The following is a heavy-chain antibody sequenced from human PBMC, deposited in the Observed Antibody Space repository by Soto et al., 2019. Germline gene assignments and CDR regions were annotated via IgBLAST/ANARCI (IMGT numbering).Heavy chain of an antibody. V-gene: IGHV3-23*01. CDR1: GFTFNSY. CDR2: ISGSGGST. D-gene: IGHD3-22*01. CDR3: ARAHTYYYDISGYSKQSFHFDS. J-gene: IGHJ4*02. Sequence: GGSLRLSCAASGFTFNSYMSWVRQAPGKGLEWVSGISGSGGSTNYADSVKGRFTISRDNSKNTLYLQMNNLRAEDTAVYFCARAHTYYYDISGYSKQSFHFDSWGQGTLVTVSS.